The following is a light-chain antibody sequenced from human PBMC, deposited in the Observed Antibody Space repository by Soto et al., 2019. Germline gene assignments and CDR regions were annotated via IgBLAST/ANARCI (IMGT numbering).Light chain of an antibody. Sequence: QSALTQPASVSGSPGQSITISCTGTSSDVGGYNYVSWYQQHPGKAPKLIIYEVSNRPSGVSNRFSGSKSGNTASLTISGLQDEDEGDYYCSSYTTSSTWVFGGGTKVTVL. CDR2: EVS. J-gene: IGLJ3*02. CDR1: SSDVGGYNY. CDR3: SSYTTSSTWV. V-gene: IGLV2-14*01.